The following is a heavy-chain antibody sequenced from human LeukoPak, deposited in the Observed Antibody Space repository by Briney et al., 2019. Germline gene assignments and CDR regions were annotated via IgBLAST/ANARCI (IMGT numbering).Heavy chain of an antibody. CDR1: GFTFSSYS. D-gene: IGHD3-22*01. V-gene: IGHV3-21*04. Sequence: PGGSLRLSCAASGFTFSSYSMNWVRQAPGKGLEWVSSISSSSSYIYYADSVKGRFTISRDNAKNSLYLQMNSLRAEDTAVHYCARDGYYDSIGSGFDPWGQGTLVTVSS. CDR2: ISSSSSYI. CDR3: ARDGYYDSIGSGFDP. J-gene: IGHJ5*02.